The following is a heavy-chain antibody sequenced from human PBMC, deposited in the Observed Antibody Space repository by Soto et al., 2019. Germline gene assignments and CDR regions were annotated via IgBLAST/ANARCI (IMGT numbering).Heavy chain of an antibody. Sequence: QVQLVQSGAEVKKPGSSVKVSCKASGGTFSSYAISWVRQAPGQGLEWMGGIIPIFGTANYAQKFKGRVTITAEEATSTAYMELSSLRSEDTVVYYCARGGDSSSSPGDNWFGPWGQGTLVTVSS. J-gene: IGHJ5*02. CDR1: GGTFSSYA. V-gene: IGHV1-69*01. CDR3: ARGGDSSSSPGDNWFGP. D-gene: IGHD6-6*01. CDR2: IIPIFGTA.